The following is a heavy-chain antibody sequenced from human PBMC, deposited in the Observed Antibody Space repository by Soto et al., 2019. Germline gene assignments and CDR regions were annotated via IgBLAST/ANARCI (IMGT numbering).Heavy chain of an antibody. CDR3: ARDGTDNWV. V-gene: IGHV3-66*01. Sequence: EVQLVESGGGLVQPGGSLRLSCAASGFTVSNNYMRWVRQAPGKGLEWVSLIYSGGATYYADAVKGRFNISRDNSKNTLYLQMNSLRAEDTAVYYCARDGTDNWVGGQGILVTVSS. CDR1: GFTVSNNY. J-gene: IGHJ4*02. D-gene: IGHD1-1*01. CDR2: IYSGGAT.